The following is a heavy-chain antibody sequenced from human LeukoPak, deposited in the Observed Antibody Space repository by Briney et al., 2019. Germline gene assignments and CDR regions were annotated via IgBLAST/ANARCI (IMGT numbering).Heavy chain of an antibody. V-gene: IGHV3-7*01. D-gene: IGHD5-18*01. CDR1: GFTFSSYW. J-gene: IGHJ6*02. Sequence: GGSLRLSCAASGFTFSSYWMSWVRQAPGKGLEWVANIKQDGSEKYYVDSVKGRFTISRDNAKNSLYLQMNSLRAEVTAVYYCARDGIQLWLASMDVWGQGTTVTVSS. CDR3: ARDGIQLWLASMDV. CDR2: IKQDGSEK.